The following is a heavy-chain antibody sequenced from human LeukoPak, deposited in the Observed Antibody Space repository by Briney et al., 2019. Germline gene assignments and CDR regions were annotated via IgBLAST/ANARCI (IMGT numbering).Heavy chain of an antibody. Sequence: GGSLRLSCAVSGITLSNYGMSWVRQAPGKGLEWVSYISSSGSTIYYADSVKGRFTISRDNAKNSLYLQMNSLRAEDTAVYYCTRPGTMVPYGMDVWGQGTTVTVSS. D-gene: IGHD3-10*01. CDR2: ISSSGSTI. J-gene: IGHJ6*02. V-gene: IGHV3-11*01. CDR1: GITLSNYG. CDR3: TRPGTMVPYGMDV.